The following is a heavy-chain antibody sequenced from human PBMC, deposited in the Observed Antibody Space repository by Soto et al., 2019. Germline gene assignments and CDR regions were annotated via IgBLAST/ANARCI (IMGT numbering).Heavy chain of an antibody. CDR2: INHSGST. D-gene: IGHD2-8*01. J-gene: IGHJ4*02. CDR1: GGSFSGYY. CDR3: ARVMDIVLMVYSPNAKFLDY. V-gene: IGHV4-34*01. Sequence: SETLSLTCAVYGGSFSGYYWSWIRQPPGKGLEWIGEINHSGSTNYNPSLKSRVTISVDTSKNQFSLKLSSVTAADTAVYYCARVMDIVLMVYSPNAKFLDYSGQGSLVIVSS.